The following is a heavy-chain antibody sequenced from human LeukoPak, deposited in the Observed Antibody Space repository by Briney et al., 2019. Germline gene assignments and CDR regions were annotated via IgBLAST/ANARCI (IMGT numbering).Heavy chain of an antibody. J-gene: IGHJ3*02. CDR3: AREGDVDKDYALDI. CDR1: GYTFITYY. CDR2: INPSAGST. Sequence: GASVKVSCKASGYTFITYYLHWVRQAPGQGPEWMGIINPSAGSTTYAQKFQDRVTMTRDTSMSTVYMELSSLRSEDTAVYYCAREGDVDKDYALDIWGQGTMVTVSS. V-gene: IGHV1-46*01. D-gene: IGHD5-12*01.